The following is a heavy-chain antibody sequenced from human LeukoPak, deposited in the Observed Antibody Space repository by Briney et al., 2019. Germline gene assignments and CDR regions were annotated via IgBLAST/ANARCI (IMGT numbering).Heavy chain of an antibody. J-gene: IGHJ5*01. CDR2: ISGSGGST. Sequence: GGSLRLSCAASGFTFSSYAMSWVRQAPGKGLEWVSAISGSGGSTYYADSVKGRFTISRDNSKNTLYLQMNSLRAEDTAVFYCARRGYRDYWFDSWGQGTLVTVSS. CDR1: GFTFSSYA. D-gene: IGHD5-18*01. V-gene: IGHV3-23*01. CDR3: ARRGYRDYWFDS.